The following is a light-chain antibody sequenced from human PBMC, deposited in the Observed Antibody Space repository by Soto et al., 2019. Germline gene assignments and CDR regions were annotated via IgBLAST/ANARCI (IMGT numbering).Light chain of an antibody. J-gene: IGKJ2*01. CDR3: QERYCNPPYP. Sequence: DIQMTQSPYSLSASVGDRVTITCRASQSISSYLNWYRQKPGKAPKLLIYAASSLQSGGQSRFSGSGSGTDFSITIGSLQPEDFATYYCQERYCNPPYPVGQGTKVDIK. V-gene: IGKV1-39*01. CDR1: QSISSY. CDR2: AAS.